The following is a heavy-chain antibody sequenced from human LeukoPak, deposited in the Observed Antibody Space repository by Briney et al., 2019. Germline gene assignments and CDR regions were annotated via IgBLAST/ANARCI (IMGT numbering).Heavy chain of an antibody. Sequence: PGGSLRLSCAGSGFIFNNYAMHWVRRAPGKGLEWVALIAYNETNKYYTDSVKGRVTISRDSSKNTVYLQMGSQRADDPAVYYCARVGGSGWDGYIDYWGQGTLVRVSS. CDR2: IAYNETNK. V-gene: IGHV3-30*04. D-gene: IGHD6-19*01. CDR3: ARVGGSGWDGYIDY. CDR1: GFIFNNYA. J-gene: IGHJ4*02.